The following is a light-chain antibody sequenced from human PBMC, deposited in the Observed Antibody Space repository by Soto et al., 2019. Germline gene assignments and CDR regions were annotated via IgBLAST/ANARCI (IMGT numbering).Light chain of an antibody. J-gene: IGKJ1*01. V-gene: IGKV3-20*01. CDR2: GAS. CDR3: QQYHIWPPWT. Sequence: EMVLTQSPVTLSLSPGERATLSCRASQSVSSSYLAWYQQKPGQAPRLLIYGASSRATGIPDRFSGSGSGTDFTLTISRLEPEDFAVYYCQQYHIWPPWTSGQGTKVDIK. CDR1: QSVSSSY.